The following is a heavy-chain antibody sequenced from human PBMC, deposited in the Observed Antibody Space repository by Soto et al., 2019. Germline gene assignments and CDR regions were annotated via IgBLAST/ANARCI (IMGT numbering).Heavy chain of an antibody. CDR1: GGSFSGYY. D-gene: IGHD6-13*01. Sequence: QVQLQQWGAGLLKPSETLSLTCAVYGGSFSGYYWSWIRQPPGKGLEWIGEINHSGSTNYNPSRKSRVSISVATSKNQLSLKLSSVTAADTAVYYCARRPIAAPYYYMDVWGKGTTVTVSS. V-gene: IGHV4-34*01. J-gene: IGHJ6*03. CDR3: ARRPIAAPYYYMDV. CDR2: INHSGST.